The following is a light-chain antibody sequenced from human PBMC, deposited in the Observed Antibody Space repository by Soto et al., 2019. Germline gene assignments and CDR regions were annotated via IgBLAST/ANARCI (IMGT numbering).Light chain of an antibody. CDR2: AAS. Sequence: DIQMTQSPSSLSASVGDRVTITCRASLDISNYLAWYQQKPGEVPQLLIYAASTLQSGVPSRFSGSGSGTDFTLTISNLQPEDVATYYCQKYISAPRTFGQGTKVEIK. J-gene: IGKJ1*01. CDR3: QKYISAPRT. V-gene: IGKV1-27*01. CDR1: LDISNY.